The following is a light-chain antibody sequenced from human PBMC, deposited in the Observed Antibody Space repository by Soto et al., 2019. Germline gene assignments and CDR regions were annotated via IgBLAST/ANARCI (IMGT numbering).Light chain of an antibody. CDR1: QSVSSN. V-gene: IGKV3-15*01. Sequence: EIVMTQSPATLSVSPGERVTLSCRASQSVSSNLAWYQQKPGQAPRLLIYGASTRAPGIPARFSGSGSGTEFTLAISSLQSEDFAVYYCQQYIHWPPMYTFGQGTKLEI. CDR2: GAS. J-gene: IGKJ2*01. CDR3: QQYIHWPPMYT.